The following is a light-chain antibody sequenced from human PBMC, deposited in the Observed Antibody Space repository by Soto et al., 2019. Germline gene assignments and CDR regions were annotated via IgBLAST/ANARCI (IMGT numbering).Light chain of an antibody. CDR2: KAS. V-gene: IGKV1-5*03. CDR3: QHYGGMWT. CDR1: QTISSW. Sequence: DIHMTQSPSTLSGCVRDRVTTGGLASQTISSWLAWYHQKPGKAPKLLIYKASTLKSGVPSRFSGSGSGTEFTLTISSLQTDDFASYCCQHYGGMWTFGQGTKVDIK. J-gene: IGKJ1*01.